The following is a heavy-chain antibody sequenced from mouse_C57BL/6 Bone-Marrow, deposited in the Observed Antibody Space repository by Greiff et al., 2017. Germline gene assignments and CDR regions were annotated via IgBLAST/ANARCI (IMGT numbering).Heavy chain of an antibody. CDR2: IYPGSGST. D-gene: IGHD2-10*01. Sequence: VQLQQPGAELVKPGASVKMSCKASCYTFTSYWITWVKPRPGQGLEWIGDIYPGSGSTNYNEKFKSKATLTVDTSSSTAYMQLSSLTSEDSAVYYCARPYYGNYWYFDVWGTGTTVTVSS. J-gene: IGHJ1*03. CDR3: ARPYYGNYWYFDV. CDR1: CYTFTSYW. V-gene: IGHV1-55*01.